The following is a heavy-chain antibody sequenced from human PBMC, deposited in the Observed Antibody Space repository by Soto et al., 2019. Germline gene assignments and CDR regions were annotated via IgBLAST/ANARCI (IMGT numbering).Heavy chain of an antibody. CDR1: GGSFSGYY. D-gene: IGHD3-9*01. V-gene: IGHV4-34*01. CDR3: ARWRRVRYFDWLLYGAVDI. J-gene: IGHJ3*02. CDR2: SNHSGST. Sequence: SETLSLTCAVYGGSFSGYYWSWIRQPPGKGLEWIGESNHSGSTNYNPSLKSRVTISVDTSKNQFSLKLSSVTAADTAVYYCARWRRVRYFDWLLYGAVDIWGQGTMGTV.